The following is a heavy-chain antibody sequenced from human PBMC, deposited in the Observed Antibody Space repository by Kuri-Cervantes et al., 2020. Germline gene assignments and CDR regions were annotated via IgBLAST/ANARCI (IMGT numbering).Heavy chain of an antibody. V-gene: IGHV1-69*05. J-gene: IGHJ4*02. Sequence: SVKVSCKASGGTFSSYAISWARQAPGQGLEWMGGIIPIFGTANYAQKFQGRVTITTDESTSTAYMELSSLRSEDTAVYYCAGELYYYDSSGYFSGHWGQGTPVTVSS. D-gene: IGHD3-22*01. CDR2: IIPIFGTA. CDR1: GGTFSSYA. CDR3: AGELYYYDSSGYFSGH.